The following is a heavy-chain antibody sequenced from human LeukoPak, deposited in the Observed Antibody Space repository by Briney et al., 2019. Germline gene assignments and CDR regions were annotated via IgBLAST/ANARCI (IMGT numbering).Heavy chain of an antibody. V-gene: IGHV1-2*02. J-gene: IGHJ4*02. CDR2: INPNSGDT. D-gene: IGHD5-24*01. CDR1: GYTFTSFY. Sequence: ASVMVSCKASGYTFTSFYMHWVRQAPGQGLEWMGWINPNSGDTNYAQKFQGRVAMTRDTSISTAYMELSRLRSDDTAVYYCAIRRDGYNFGYWGQGTLVTVSS. CDR3: AIRRDGYNFGY.